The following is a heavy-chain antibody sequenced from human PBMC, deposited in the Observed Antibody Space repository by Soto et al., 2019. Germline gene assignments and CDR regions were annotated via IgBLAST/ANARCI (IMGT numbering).Heavy chain of an antibody. CDR3: APPVGLGLDNFSCGMDV. J-gene: IGHJ6*02. D-gene: IGHD1-20*01. Sequence: ASVKVSCKVSGYTLTELSMHWVRQTPGKGLEWMGGFDPEDGETIYAQKFQGRVTMTEDTSTDTAYMELSSLRYEDTAVYYCAPPVGLGLDNFSCGMDVWGQGTTVTASS. CDR2: FDPEDGET. V-gene: IGHV1-24*01. CDR1: GYTLTELS.